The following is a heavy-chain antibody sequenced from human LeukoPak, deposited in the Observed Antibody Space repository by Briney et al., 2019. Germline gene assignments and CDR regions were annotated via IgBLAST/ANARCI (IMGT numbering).Heavy chain of an antibody. J-gene: IGHJ4*02. V-gene: IGHV4-59*08. CDR2: INYVGST. Sequence: PSETLSLTCTVSGGSISSYGWSWIRQPPGKGLEWIGYINYVGSTNCNPSLKSRVTISVDTSKNQFSLNLSSVTAADTAVYYCASMAVAGPFDFWGQGTLVTVSA. CDR3: ASMAVAGPFDF. D-gene: IGHD6-19*01. CDR1: GGSISSYG.